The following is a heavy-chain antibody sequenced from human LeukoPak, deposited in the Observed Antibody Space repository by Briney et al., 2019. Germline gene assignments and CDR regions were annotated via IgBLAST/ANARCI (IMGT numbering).Heavy chain of an antibody. CDR2: ISTVSRTM. J-gene: IGHJ5*02. CDR1: GFTFSTYS. CDR3: ARDSWVVGAPRARFDR. Sequence: GGSLRLSCAASGFTFSTYSMNWVRQAPGEGLEWVSYISTVSRTMYYAESVEGRFTVSRDNAKNSLYLQMNSLRAEDTAVYYCARDSWVVGAPRARFDRWGQGTLVTVSS. D-gene: IGHD1-26*01. V-gene: IGHV3-48*04.